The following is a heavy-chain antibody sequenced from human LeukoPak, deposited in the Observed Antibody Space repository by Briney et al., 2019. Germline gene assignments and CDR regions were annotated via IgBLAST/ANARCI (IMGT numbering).Heavy chain of an antibody. CDR2: ISTGSSTI. D-gene: IGHD3-22*01. J-gene: IGHJ4*02. CDR1: GFTFSTFS. Sequence: PGGSLRLSCAASGFTFSTFSMNWVRRAPGKGLEWVSYISTGSSTIHYADSVKGRFTISRDNAKSSLYLHMNSLRAEDTAVYYCARGRSGYYYDYWGQGTLVTVSS. CDR3: ARGRSGYYYDY. V-gene: IGHV3-48*04.